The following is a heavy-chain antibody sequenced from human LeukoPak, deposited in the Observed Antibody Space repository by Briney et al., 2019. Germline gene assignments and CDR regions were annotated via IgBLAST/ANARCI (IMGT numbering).Heavy chain of an antibody. Sequence: SVKVSCKASGGTFSSYAISWVRQAPGQGLEWMGGIIPIFGTANYAQKFQGRVTITTDESTSTAYMELSSLRSEDTAVYYCARRGSSELWNWFDPWGQGTLVTVSS. CDR1: GGTFSSYA. CDR3: ARRGSSELWNWFDP. J-gene: IGHJ5*02. V-gene: IGHV1-69*05. CDR2: IIPIFGTA. D-gene: IGHD1-26*01.